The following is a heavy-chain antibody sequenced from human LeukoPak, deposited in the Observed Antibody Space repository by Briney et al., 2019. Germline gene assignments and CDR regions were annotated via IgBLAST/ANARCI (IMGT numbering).Heavy chain of an antibody. V-gene: IGHV4-39*01. Sequence: SETLSLTCTVSGGSISSSSYYWGWIRQPPGKGLEWIGSIYYSGSTYYNPSLKSRVTISVDTSKNQFSLKLSSVTAADTALYYCARLHHSYGYGGHYWGQGTLVTVSS. CDR1: GGSISSSSYY. CDR3: ARLHHSYGYGGHY. D-gene: IGHD5-18*01. CDR2: IYYSGST. J-gene: IGHJ4*01.